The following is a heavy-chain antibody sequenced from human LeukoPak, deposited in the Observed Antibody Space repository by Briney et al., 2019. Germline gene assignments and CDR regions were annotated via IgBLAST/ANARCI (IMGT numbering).Heavy chain of an antibody. CDR2: IIPILGIA. CDR1: GGTFSSYA. D-gene: IGHD4-17*01. Sequence: ASVKVPCKASGGTFSSYAISWVRQAPGQGLEWMGRIIPILGIANYAQKFQGRVTITADKSTSTAYMELSSLRSEDTAVYYCARESRDYGDYNCDYWGQGTLVTVSS. CDR3: ARESRDYGDYNCDY. V-gene: IGHV1-69*04. J-gene: IGHJ4*02.